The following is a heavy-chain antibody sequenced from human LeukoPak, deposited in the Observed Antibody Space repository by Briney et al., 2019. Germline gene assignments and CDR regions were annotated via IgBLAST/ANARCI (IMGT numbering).Heavy chain of an antibody. J-gene: IGHJ5*02. CDR1: GFTFSSYS. D-gene: IGHD1-26*01. Sequence: GGSLRLSCAASGFTFSSYSMNWVRQAPGKGLEWVSYISSSSSTIYYADSVKGRFTISRDNAKNSLYLQMNSLRAEDTAVYYCARGLVGATRTYWFDPWGQGTLVTVSS. V-gene: IGHV3-48*04. CDR2: ISSSSSTI. CDR3: ARGLVGATRTYWFDP.